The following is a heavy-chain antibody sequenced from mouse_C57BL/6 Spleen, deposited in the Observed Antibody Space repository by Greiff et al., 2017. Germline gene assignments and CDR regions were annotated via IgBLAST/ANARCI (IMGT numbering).Heavy chain of an antibody. J-gene: IGHJ1*03. CDR3: ARSGITTVVAPGYFDV. V-gene: IGHV1-18*01. Sequence: EVQLVESGPELVKPGASVKIPCKASGYTFTDYNMDWVKQSHGKSLEWIGDINPNNGGTIYNQKFKGKATLTVDKSSSTAYMELRSLTSEDTAVYYCARSGITTVVAPGYFDVWGTGTTVTVSS. D-gene: IGHD1-1*01. CDR2: INPNNGGT. CDR1: GYTFTDYN.